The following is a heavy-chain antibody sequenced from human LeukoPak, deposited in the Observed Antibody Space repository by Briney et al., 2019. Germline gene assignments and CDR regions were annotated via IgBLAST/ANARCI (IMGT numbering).Heavy chain of an antibody. CDR1: GGSISSSSYY. J-gene: IGHJ6*02. CDR2: IYYSGST. D-gene: IGHD3-3*01. CDR3: ARDPRVDFWSGYYKGRHMGGMDV. V-gene: IGHV4-39*07. Sequence: YPSETLSLTCTVSGGSISSSSYYWGWIRQPPGKGLEWIGSIYYSGSTYYNPSLKSRVTISVDTSKNQFSLKLSSVTAADTAVYYCARDPRVDFWSGYYKGRHMGGMDVWGQGTTVTVSS.